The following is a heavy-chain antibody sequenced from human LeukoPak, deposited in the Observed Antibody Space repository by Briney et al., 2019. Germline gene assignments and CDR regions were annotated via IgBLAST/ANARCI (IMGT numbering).Heavy chain of an antibody. J-gene: IGHJ4*02. V-gene: IGHV4-39*02. CDR2: MYYSGST. CDR3: AKEGVPGSTFLYYFDY. Sequence: SETLSLTCSVSGASISSSYYYWGWIRQPPGKGLEWIGSMYYSGSTYYNPSLKSRVTISVDTSKNQFSLNLSSVTAADTAVYFCAKEGVPGSTFLYYFDYWGQGTLVTVSS. D-gene: IGHD1-7*01. CDR1: GASISSSYYY.